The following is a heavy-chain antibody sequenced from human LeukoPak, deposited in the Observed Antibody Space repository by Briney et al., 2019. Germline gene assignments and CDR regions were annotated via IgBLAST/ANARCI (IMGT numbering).Heavy chain of an antibody. Sequence: KPGGSLRLSCAASGFTFSSYSMNWVRQAPGKGLEWVSSISSSSSYIYYADSVKGRFTISRDNAKNSLYLQMNSLRAEDTAVYYCAREGRTYGSGSYAFDIWGQGTMVTVSS. CDR2: ISSSSSYI. D-gene: IGHD3-10*01. CDR1: GFTFSSYS. J-gene: IGHJ3*02. CDR3: AREGRTYGSGSYAFDI. V-gene: IGHV3-21*01.